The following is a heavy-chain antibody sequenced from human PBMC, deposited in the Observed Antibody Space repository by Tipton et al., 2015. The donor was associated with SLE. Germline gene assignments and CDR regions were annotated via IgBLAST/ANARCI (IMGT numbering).Heavy chain of an antibody. Sequence: TLSLTCTVSGDSVGSGHYYWSWIRLHPGKGLEWIGYMYNSGSTYSNPSLKSRVTISVDTSRNQFSLKLYSVTAADTAFYYCARGRIPTDGGSFAYWGQGTLVTVSS. D-gene: IGHD4-17*01. J-gene: IGHJ4*02. V-gene: IGHV4-31*03. CDR1: GDSVGSGHYY. CDR3: ARGRIPTDGGSFAY. CDR2: MYNSGST.